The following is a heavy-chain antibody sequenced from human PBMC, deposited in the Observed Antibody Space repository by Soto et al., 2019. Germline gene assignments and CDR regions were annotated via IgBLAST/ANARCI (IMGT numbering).Heavy chain of an antibody. J-gene: IGHJ1*01. Sequence: PGGSLRLSCAASGFTFSSYAMSWVRQAPGKGLEWVSAISGSGGSTYYADSVKGRFTISRDNSKNTLYLQMNSLRAEDTAVYYCANSLWELQYFQHWGQGTLVTVSS. CDR1: GFTFSSYA. CDR3: ANSLWELQYFQH. V-gene: IGHV3-23*01. CDR2: ISGSGGST. D-gene: IGHD1-26*01.